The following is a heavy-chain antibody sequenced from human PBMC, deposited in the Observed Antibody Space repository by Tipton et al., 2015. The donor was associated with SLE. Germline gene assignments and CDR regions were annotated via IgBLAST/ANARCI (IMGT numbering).Heavy chain of an antibody. V-gene: IGHV3-33*01. CDR3: ARGRGGEFLDY. J-gene: IGHJ4*02. D-gene: IGHD3-16*01. Sequence: SLRLSCAASGFTFSTSAMHWVRPAPGKGLGWVAVIWYDGSNKFYADSVKGRFTISRDNSKNTVSLQMNSLRIEDTAVYFCARGRGGEFLDYWGQGTLVTVSS. CDR2: IWYDGSNK. CDR1: GFTFSTSA.